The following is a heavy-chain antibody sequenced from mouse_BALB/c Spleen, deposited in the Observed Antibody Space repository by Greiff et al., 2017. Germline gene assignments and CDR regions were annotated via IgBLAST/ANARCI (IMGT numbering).Heavy chain of an antibody. CDR3: ARFLTVVATYYAMDY. CDR2: IDPSDSET. V-gene: IGHV1S127*01. D-gene: IGHD1-1*01. J-gene: IGHJ4*01. CDR1: GYSFTSYW. Sequence: QVQLQQSGPQLVRPGASVKISCKASGYSFTSYWMHWVKQRPGQGLEWIGMIDPSDSETRLNQKFKDKATLTVDKSSSTAYMQLSSPTSEDSAVYYCARFLTVVATYYAMDYWGQGTSVTVSS.